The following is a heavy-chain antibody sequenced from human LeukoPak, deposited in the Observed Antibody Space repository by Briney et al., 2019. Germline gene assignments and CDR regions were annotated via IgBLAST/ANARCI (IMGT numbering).Heavy chain of an antibody. CDR1: GGSISSYY. V-gene: IGHV4-59*08. CDR2: IYYSGST. J-gene: IGHJ4*02. D-gene: IGHD3-9*01. Sequence: SETLSLTCTVSGGSISSYYWSWLRQPPGKGLEWVGYIYYSGSTNYNPSLKSRVTISVDTSKNQFSLKLSSVTAADTAVYYCASSDILTGYDNYFDYWGQGTLVTVSS. CDR3: ASSDILTGYDNYFDY.